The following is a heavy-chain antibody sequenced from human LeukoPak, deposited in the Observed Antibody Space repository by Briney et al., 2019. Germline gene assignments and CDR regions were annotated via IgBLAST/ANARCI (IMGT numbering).Heavy chain of an antibody. Sequence: SETLSLTCAVYGGSFSGYYWSWIRQPPGKGLEWIGEINHSGSTNYNPSLKSRVTISVDTSKNQFSLKLSSVTAADTAVYYCARLGGYYDSTPGDYWGQGTLVAVSS. CDR3: ARLGGYYDSTPGDY. D-gene: IGHD3-22*01. CDR2: INHSGST. J-gene: IGHJ4*02. V-gene: IGHV4-34*01. CDR1: GGSFSGYY.